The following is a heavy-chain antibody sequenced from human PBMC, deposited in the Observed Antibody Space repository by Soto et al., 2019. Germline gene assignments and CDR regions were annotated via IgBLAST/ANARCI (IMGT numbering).Heavy chain of an antibody. CDR1: GFTFDDYA. V-gene: IGHV3-9*01. CDR2: ISWNSGSI. Sequence: EVQLVESGGGLVQPGRSLRLSCAASGFTFDDYAMHWVRQAPGKGLEWVSGISWNSGSIGYADSVKGRFTISRDNAKNSLYLQMNSLRAEDTALYDCAKDELYNWNDGGNAFDIWGQGTMVTVSS. D-gene: IGHD1-20*01. CDR3: AKDELYNWNDGGNAFDI. J-gene: IGHJ3*02.